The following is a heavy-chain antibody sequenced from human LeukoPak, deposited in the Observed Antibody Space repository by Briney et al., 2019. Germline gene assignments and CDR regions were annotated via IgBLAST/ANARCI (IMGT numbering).Heavy chain of an antibody. CDR3: ARDKPLVVAAGYYFDY. CDR1: GFTFSSYA. CDR2: ISYDGSNK. V-gene: IGHV3-30*04. J-gene: IGHJ4*02. Sequence: GGSLRLSCAASGFTFSSYAMHSVRQAPGKGLEWVAVISYDGSNKYYADSVKGRFTISRDNSKNTLYLQMNSLRAEDTAVYYCARDKPLVVAAGYYFDYWGQGTLVTVSS. D-gene: IGHD2-15*01.